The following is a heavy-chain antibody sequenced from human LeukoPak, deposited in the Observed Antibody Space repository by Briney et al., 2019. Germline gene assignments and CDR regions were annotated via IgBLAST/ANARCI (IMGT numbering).Heavy chain of an antibody. Sequence: GRSLRLSCAASGFTSSSYGMHWVRQAPGKGLEWVALIGYDGTNEYYADSVKARFTISRDNSKNTLYLQMKSLRAEDTAVYYCARDFYCSRTSCYAPSFDYWGQGTLVTVSS. J-gene: IGHJ4*02. CDR1: GFTSSSYG. V-gene: IGHV3-33*01. D-gene: IGHD2-2*01. CDR3: ARDFYCSRTSCYAPSFDY. CDR2: IGYDGTNE.